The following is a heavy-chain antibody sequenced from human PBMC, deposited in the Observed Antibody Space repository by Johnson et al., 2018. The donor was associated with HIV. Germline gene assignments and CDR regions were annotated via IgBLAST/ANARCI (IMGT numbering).Heavy chain of an antibody. CDR2: ISYDGPSK. J-gene: IGHJ3*02. V-gene: IGHV3-30*04. Sequence: VQLVESGGGLVQPGGSLRLSCAASGFTFTTYALHWVRRAPGKGLECVAVISYDGPSKYYADSLKGRFTISRDNSGNTLYLEMNSLRAEDTAVYYCARVSSSTIAVTGNAFEIWGQGTMVSVSS. CDR1: GFTFTTYA. CDR3: ARVSSSTIAVTGNAFEI. D-gene: IGHD6-19*01.